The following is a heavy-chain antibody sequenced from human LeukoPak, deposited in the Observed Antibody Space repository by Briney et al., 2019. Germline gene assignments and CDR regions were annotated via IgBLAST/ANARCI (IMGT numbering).Heavy chain of an antibody. V-gene: IGHV3-21*01. J-gene: IGHJ4*02. CDR3: ARAESSWYNYFDY. Sequence: GGSLRLSCSASGFIFSTYNMNWVRQAPGKALEWVSSITSSSSHTYYADSVKGRYTISRDNAKNSLYLQMNSLRAEDTAVYYCARAESSWYNYFDYWGQGTLVTVSS. CDR2: ITSSSSHT. CDR1: GFIFSTYN. D-gene: IGHD6-13*01.